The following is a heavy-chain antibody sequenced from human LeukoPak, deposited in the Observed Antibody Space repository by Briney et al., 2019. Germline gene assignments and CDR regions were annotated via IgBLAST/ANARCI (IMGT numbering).Heavy chain of an antibody. CDR2: ISGTGGNT. V-gene: IGHV3-23*01. CDR1: GFTFSSYA. J-gene: IGHJ3*01. Sequence: GGSLRLSCAASGFTFSSYAMSWVRQAPGKGLEWVSGISGTGGNTYYADSAKGRFTISRDNSKNTLYLQMNSLRAEDTALYYCARDSAGYSSNWGQGTMVTVSS. CDR3: ARDSAGYSSN. D-gene: IGHD6-13*01.